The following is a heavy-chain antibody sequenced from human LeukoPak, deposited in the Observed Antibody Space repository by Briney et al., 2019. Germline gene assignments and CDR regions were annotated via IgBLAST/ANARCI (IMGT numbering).Heavy chain of an antibody. CDR3: AREPYDSSGYYT. CDR1: GFTFSSYS. Sequence: GGSLRLSCAASGFTFSSYSMNWVLQAPGKGLEWVSSISSSSSYIYYADSVKGRFTISRDNAKNSLYLQMNSLRAEDTAVYYCAREPYDSSGYYTWGQGTLVTVSS. V-gene: IGHV3-21*01. D-gene: IGHD3-22*01. CDR2: ISSSSSYI. J-gene: IGHJ5*02.